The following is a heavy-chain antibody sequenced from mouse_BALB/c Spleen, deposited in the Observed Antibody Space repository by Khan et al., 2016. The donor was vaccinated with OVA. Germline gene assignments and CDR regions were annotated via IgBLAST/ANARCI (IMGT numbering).Heavy chain of an antibody. Sequence: VKLQESGAELAKPGASVKMSCKASGYTFINYWILWVKQRPGQGLEWIGYINPSTGYTEYNPNFKDKATLTADKSSSTAYMQLSSLTSEDSAVYYCARRGLRWDFDYWGQGTTLTVSS. J-gene: IGHJ2*01. D-gene: IGHD1-1*01. V-gene: IGHV1-7*01. CDR3: ARRGLRWDFDY. CDR2: INPSTGYT. CDR1: GYTFINYW.